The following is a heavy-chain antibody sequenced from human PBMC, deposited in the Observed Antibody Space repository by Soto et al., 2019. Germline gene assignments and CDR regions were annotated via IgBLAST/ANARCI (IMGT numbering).Heavy chain of an antibody. CDR1: GGTFSSYT. D-gene: IGHD2-2*01. CDR3: ARDLKPGYCSSTSCPPGFDP. J-gene: IGHJ5*02. CDR2: IIPILGIA. Sequence: GASVKVSCKASGGTFSSYTISWVRQAPGQGLEWMGRIIPILGIANYAQKFQGRVTITADKSTSTAYMELSSLRSEDTAVYYCARDLKPGYCSSTSCPPGFDPWGQGTLVTVSS. V-gene: IGHV1-69*04.